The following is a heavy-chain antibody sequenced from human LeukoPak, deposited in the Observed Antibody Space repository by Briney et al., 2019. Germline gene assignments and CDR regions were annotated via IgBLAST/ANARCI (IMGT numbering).Heavy chain of an antibody. CDR1: GGSFSGYY. J-gene: IGHJ4*02. CDR3: ARGRGAVAGTDFDY. Sequence: SETLSPTCAVYGGSFSGYYWSWIRQPPGKGLEWIGEINHSGSTNYNPSLKSRVTISVDTSKNQFSLKLSSVTAADTAVYYCARGRGAVAGTDFDYWGQGTLVTVSS. D-gene: IGHD6-19*01. V-gene: IGHV4-34*01. CDR2: INHSGST.